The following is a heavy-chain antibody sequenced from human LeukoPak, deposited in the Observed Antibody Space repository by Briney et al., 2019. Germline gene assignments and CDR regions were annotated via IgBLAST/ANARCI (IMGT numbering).Heavy chain of an antibody. Sequence: PSETLSLTCIVSGGSISSYYWSWIRQPAGKGLEWIGRISASGSTNYNPSLRSRVTMSVDMSKNQFSLNLRSVTAADTAVYYCARESVDYVGYVGTFDIWGQGTMVTVSS. CDR3: ARESVDYVGYVGTFDI. J-gene: IGHJ3*02. D-gene: IGHD4-17*01. CDR1: GGSISSYY. V-gene: IGHV4-4*07. CDR2: ISASGST.